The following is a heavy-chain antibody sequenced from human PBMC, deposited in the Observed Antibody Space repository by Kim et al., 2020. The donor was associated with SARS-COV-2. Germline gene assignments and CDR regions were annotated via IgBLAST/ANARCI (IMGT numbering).Heavy chain of an antibody. J-gene: IGHJ6*03. CDR2: ISSSGNST. CDR3: ARASSTSCPCYYMDV. Sequence: VSLRLSCAASEFTFSTYWMYWVRQAPGKGLVWVSRISSSGNSTNYADSVKGRFTISRDNAKNTLYLQMNSLRAEDTAVYYCARASSTSCPCYYMDVWGKGTTVTVSS. V-gene: IGHV3-74*01. CDR1: EFTFSTYW. D-gene: IGHD2-2*01.